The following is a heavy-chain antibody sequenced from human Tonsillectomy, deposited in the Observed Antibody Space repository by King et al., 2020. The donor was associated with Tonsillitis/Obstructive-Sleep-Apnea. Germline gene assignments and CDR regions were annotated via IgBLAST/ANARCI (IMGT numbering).Heavy chain of an antibody. D-gene: IGHD3-10*01. Sequence: VQLVESGGGLVQPGGSLRLSCAASGFTFSSYEMNWVRQDPGKGLEWVSYISSSGSTIYYADSVKGRFTISRDNAKNSLYLQMNSLRAEDTAVYYCAKHTRSRYGSGSHNDYWGQGTLVTVSS. CDR3: AKHTRSRYGSGSHNDY. V-gene: IGHV3-48*03. CDR1: GFTFSSYE. CDR2: ISSSGSTI. J-gene: IGHJ4*02.